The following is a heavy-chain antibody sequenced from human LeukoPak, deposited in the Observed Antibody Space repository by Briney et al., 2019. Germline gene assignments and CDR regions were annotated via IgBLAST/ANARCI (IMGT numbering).Heavy chain of an antibody. J-gene: IGHJ4*02. CDR3: ARLVSCSTSCYFGS. D-gene: IGHD2-2*01. Sequence: SETLSLICTVSGGSISSSSFYWAWIRQPPGKGLEWIGSINCSGTTYYTSSLKSRVTISVDTSKNQFSLNLRSVTAADMAVYYCARLVSCSTSCYFGSWGQGTLVTVSS. CDR1: GGSISSSSFY. V-gene: IGHV4-39*01. CDR2: INCSGTT.